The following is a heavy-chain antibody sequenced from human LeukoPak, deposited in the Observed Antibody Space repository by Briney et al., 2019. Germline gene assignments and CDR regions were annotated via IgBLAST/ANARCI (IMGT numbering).Heavy chain of an antibody. CDR2: IYHSGST. CDR1: GGSISSSFYY. J-gene: IGHJ5*02. Sequence: SETLSLTCTVSGGSISSSFYYWGWIRQPPGKGLEWIGSIYHSGSTYYNPSLKSRVTISVDTSRNQFSLNLSSVTAADTAVYYCARVPRTTSCSWGQGTLVTVSS. V-gene: IGHV4-39*01. CDR3: ARVPRTTSCS. D-gene: IGHD2-2*01.